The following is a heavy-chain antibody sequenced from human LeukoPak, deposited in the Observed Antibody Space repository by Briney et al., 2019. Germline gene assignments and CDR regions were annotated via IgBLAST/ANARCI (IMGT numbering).Heavy chain of an antibody. D-gene: IGHD1-14*01. V-gene: IGHV4-30-4*08. CDR1: GGSISSGDYY. CDR3: ARGSINNPSLPFDY. Sequence: SQTLSLTCTVSGGSISSGDYYWSWIRQPPGKGLEWIGYIYYSGSTYYNPSLKSRVTISVDTSKNQFSLKLSSVTAADTAVYYCARGSINNPSLPFDYWGQGTLVTVSS. J-gene: IGHJ4*02. CDR2: IYYSGST.